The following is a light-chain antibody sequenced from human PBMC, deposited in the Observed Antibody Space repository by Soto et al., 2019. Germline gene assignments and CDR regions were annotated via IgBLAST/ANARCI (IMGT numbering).Light chain of an antibody. CDR2: GTS. J-gene: IGKJ4*01. CDR1: QSISKY. V-gene: IGKV1-39*01. CDR3: QXXXXXLLT. Sequence: DIQMTQSPSSLSASVGDRVTLTCRASQSISKYLNWYQVKSGKVPKLLIYGTSTLQSGVPSRFSVSGSGTHFTLTXXXXXXXDFAVYYCQXXXXXLLTFGG.